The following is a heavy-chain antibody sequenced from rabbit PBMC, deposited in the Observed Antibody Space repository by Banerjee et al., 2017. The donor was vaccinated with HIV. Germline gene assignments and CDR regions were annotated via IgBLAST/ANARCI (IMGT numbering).Heavy chain of an antibody. CDR1: GFSFSSSYW. V-gene: IGHV1S45*01. CDR2: IYTGSGGT. Sequence: QEQLVESRGGLVKPEGSLTLTCTASGFSFSSSYWICWVRQAPGKGLEWIACIYTGSGGTNTASWAKGRFTISRTSSTTVTLQMTSLTAADTATYFCARSYASAGYASELWGQGTLVTVS. D-gene: IGHD6-1*01. CDR3: ARSYASAGYASEL. J-gene: IGHJ3*01.